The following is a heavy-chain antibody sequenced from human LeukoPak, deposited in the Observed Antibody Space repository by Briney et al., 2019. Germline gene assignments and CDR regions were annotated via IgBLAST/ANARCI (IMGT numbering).Heavy chain of an antibody. CDR1: GYSISSGYY. Sequence: SETLSLTCTVSGYSISSGYYWGWIRQPPGKGLEWIGSIYHSGSTYYNPSLKSRVTISVDTSKNQFSLKLSSVTAADTAVYYCARHSPDDITMVRGVTPFDYWGQGTLVTVSS. V-gene: IGHV4-38-2*02. J-gene: IGHJ4*02. D-gene: IGHD3-10*01. CDR2: IYHSGST. CDR3: ARHSPDDITMVRGVTPFDY.